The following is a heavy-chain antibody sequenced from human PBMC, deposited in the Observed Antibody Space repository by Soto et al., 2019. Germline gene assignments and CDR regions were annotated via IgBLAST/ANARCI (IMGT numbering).Heavy chain of an antibody. J-gene: IGHJ6*02. CDR1: GFPFWHYG. CDR3: SRSRGGGGFHMDV. Sequence: QVQLVESGGGVVQPGRSLRLSCVGSGFPFWHYGMHWVRQAPGKGLEWVAVIWSDGKKESYADFVKGRFAISRDNFKDTLDPHTDSLGAEGTAVYYCSRSRGGGGFHMDVWGQGTTVTVSS. CDR2: IWSDGKKE. V-gene: IGHV3-33*01. D-gene: IGHD6-19*01.